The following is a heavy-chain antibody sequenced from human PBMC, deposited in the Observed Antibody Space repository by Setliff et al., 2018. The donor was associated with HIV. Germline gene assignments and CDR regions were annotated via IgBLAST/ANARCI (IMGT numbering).Heavy chain of an antibody. D-gene: IGHD2-8*02. J-gene: IGHJ6*03. CDR3: ARVSRTYWYSIFRNYYYHVDV. CDR2: INHSGGT. CDR1: GGSFSDNY. Sequence: SETLSLTCAVYGGSFSDNYWSWIRQSPGKGLEWIGEINHSGGTKYSPSLRSRVSISVDTSKTQFSLKLSSVTAADTAVYYCARVSRTYWYSIFRNYYYHVDVWGKGTTVTVSS. V-gene: IGHV4-34*01.